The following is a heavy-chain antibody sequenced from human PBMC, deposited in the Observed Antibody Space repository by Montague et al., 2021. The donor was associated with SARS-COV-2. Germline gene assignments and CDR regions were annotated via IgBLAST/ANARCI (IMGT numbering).Heavy chain of an antibody. Sequence: QSGAEVKKPGESLKISCKASGYSFSDNWISWVRQMPGKGLEWMGIIYPGDSDTRYSPSFQGQVTISADKSITTAYLQWRSLKASDTAIYYCARHSVQQLVSDYDYWGQGTLVTVSS. J-gene: IGHJ4*02. CDR2: IYPGDSDT. V-gene: IGHV5-51*01. CDR1: GYSFSDNW. D-gene: IGHD1-1*01. CDR3: ARHSVQQLVSDYDY.